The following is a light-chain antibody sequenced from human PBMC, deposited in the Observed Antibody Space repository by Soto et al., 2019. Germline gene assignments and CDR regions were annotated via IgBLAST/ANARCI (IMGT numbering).Light chain of an antibody. Sequence: DVVMTQSPLSLPVTPGEPASISCRSSQSLLYSNGYNYLDWYLQKPGQSQQLLIYLGSNRASGVPDRLIGSGSGTDFTLKISRVEPEDVGVYYCMQSRHSPFAFGPGTKVHIK. CDR2: LGS. CDR3: MQSRHSPFA. J-gene: IGKJ3*01. V-gene: IGKV2-28*01. CDR1: QSLLYSNGYNY.